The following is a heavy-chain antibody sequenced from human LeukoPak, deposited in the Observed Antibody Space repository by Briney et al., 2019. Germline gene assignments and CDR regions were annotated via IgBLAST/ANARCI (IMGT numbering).Heavy chain of an antibody. CDR2: IKPDGSLI. J-gene: IGHJ4*02. CDR1: GFTFSSYW. V-gene: IGHV3-7*01. Sequence: GGSLRLSCAASGFTFSSYWMTWVRQGPGKGLGWVANIKPDGSLIYYVDSVKGRFTISRDNAKNSPYLQMNSLRAEDTAVYYCAKWELYSGFYYIDYWGQGTLATVSS. CDR3: AKWELYSGFYYIDY. D-gene: IGHD1-26*01.